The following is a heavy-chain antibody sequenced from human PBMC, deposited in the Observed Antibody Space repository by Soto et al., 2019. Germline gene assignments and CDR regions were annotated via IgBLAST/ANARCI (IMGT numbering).Heavy chain of an antibody. V-gene: IGHV4-38-2*01. CDR3: ASHSSSSWRPDYFDY. CDR1: GYSVSSGYS. D-gene: IGHD6-13*01. Sequence: PSKTLALTCALSGYSVSSGYSWGWIRHPPRKGLEWNGSIYHSGSTNYHPPLKSRATISVDTYKNQFSLKLSSVAAADTAVYYCASHSSSSWRPDYFDYWGQGTLVTVSS. J-gene: IGHJ4*02. CDR2: IYHSGST.